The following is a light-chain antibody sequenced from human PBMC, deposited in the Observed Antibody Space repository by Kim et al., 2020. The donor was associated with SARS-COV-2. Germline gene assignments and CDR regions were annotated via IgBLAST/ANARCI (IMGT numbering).Light chain of an antibody. CDR3: QQYYITPRT. J-gene: IGKJ1*01. V-gene: IGKV4-1*01. CDR2: WAS. Sequence: DIVMTQSPDSLAVSLGERATINCKSSQSVLYSSNNKNYLAWYQHKPGQPPKLLIYWASTRDSGVPDRFSGSVSGTDFTLTISSLQAEDVAVYYCQQYYITPRTFGQGTKVDIK. CDR1: QSVLYSSNNKNY.